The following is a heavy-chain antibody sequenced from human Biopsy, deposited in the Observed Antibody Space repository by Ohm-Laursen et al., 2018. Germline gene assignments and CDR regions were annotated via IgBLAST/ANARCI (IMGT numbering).Heavy chain of an antibody. CDR3: ATKLAGYFHH. CDR2: NIPILGTG. Sequence: ASVKVSCKAPGGAFSNYGVNWVRQAPGQGLEWLGGNIPILGTGNYAQKFQDRVTVAADTSTSTATMELRSLRSDDTAVYYCATKLAGYFHHWGQGTLVIVSS. V-gene: IGHV1-69*06. J-gene: IGHJ1*01. CDR1: GGAFSNYG.